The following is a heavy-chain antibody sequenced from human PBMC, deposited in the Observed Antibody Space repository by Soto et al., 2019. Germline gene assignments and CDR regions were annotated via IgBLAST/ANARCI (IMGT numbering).Heavy chain of an antibody. Sequence: EVQLVESGGGLVKPGGSLRLSCAASGFTFTSALMTWVRQAPGKGLEWVGRVKSKTDGGTTDYAAPVKGRFTISRDDSKKTLYLQMNSLKTEDTAVYYCTTGSTGRDYWGQGTLVTVSS. V-gene: IGHV3-15*01. CDR2: VKSKTDGGTT. CDR1: GFTFTSAL. J-gene: IGHJ4*02. CDR3: TTGSTGRDY. D-gene: IGHD3-10*01.